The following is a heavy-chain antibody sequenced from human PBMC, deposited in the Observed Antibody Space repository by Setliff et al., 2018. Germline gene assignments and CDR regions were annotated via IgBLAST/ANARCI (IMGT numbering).Heavy chain of an antibody. V-gene: IGHV3-23*03. CDR2: IYSGGSST. CDR3: AKGCHAGCFWSDF. J-gene: IGHJ4*02. CDR1: GFNCSSDG. D-gene: IGHD2-15*01. Sequence: PGGFLRPSCGACGFNCSSDGMIWVREAPGKGLEWFSIIYSGGSSTYYGDSVKGRFTVSRDDSKNTLYLQMNSLRAEDTAVYYCAKGCHAGCFWSDFWGQGTLVTVSS.